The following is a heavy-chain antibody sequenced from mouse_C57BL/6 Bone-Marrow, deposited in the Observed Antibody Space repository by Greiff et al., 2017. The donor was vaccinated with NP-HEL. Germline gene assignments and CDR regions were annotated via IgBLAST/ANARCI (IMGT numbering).Heavy chain of an antibody. CDR2: ILPGSGST. J-gene: IGHJ2*01. CDR1: GYTFPGYW. D-gene: IGHD1-1*01. V-gene: IGHV1-9*01. Sequence: QVQLQQSGAELMKPGASVKLSCKATGYTFPGYWIEWVKQRPGHGLEWIGEILPGSGSTNYNEKFKGKATFTADTSSNTAYMQLSSLTTEDSAIYYCARFYLRGLLLLHFDYWGQGTTLTVSS. CDR3: ARFYLRGLLLLHFDY.